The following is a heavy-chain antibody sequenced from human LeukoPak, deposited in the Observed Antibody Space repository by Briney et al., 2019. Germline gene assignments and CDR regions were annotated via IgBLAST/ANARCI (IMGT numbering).Heavy chain of an antibody. Sequence: SETLSLTCTVSGGSISSYYWGWIRQPPGKGLEWIGSIYYSGSTYYNPSLKSRVTISVDTSKNQFSLKLSSVTAADTAVYYCARATYYYGSGSPSYDYWGQGTLVTVSS. CDR3: ARATYYYGSGSPSYDY. CDR1: GGSISSYY. V-gene: IGHV4-39*07. CDR2: IYYSGST. D-gene: IGHD3-10*01. J-gene: IGHJ4*02.